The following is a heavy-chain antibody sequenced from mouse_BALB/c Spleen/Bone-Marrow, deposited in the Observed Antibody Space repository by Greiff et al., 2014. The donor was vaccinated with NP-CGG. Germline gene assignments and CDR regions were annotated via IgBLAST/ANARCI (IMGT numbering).Heavy chain of an antibody. V-gene: IGHV2-6-1*01. D-gene: IGHD1-1*01. Sequence: QVQLQQSGPGLVAPSQSLSITCTISGFSLTSYGVHWVRQPPGKGPEWLVVIWSDGSTTYNSALKSRLSISKDNSKSQVFLKMNSLQTDDTAMYYCARHYGSSLYAMDYWGQGTSVTVSS. CDR3: ARHYGSSLYAMDY. CDR1: GFSLTSYG. CDR2: IWSDGST. J-gene: IGHJ4*01.